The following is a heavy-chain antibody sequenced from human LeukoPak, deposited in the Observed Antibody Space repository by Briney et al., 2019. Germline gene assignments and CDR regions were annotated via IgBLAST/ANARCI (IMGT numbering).Heavy chain of an antibody. D-gene: IGHD3-22*01. V-gene: IGHV1-46*01. CDR2: INPSGGST. CDR1: GYTFTSYY. CDR3: ARGGPKYYYDSSGYSPLDY. Sequence: ASVKVSCKASGYTFTSYYMHWVRQAPGQGLEWMGIINPSGGSTSYAQKFQGRVTMTRDTSTSTVYMELSSLRSEDTAVYYCARGGPKYYYDSSGYSPLDYWGQGTLVTVSS. J-gene: IGHJ4*02.